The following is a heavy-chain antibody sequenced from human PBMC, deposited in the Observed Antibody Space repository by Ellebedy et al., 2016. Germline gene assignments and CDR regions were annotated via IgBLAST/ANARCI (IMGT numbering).Heavy chain of an antibody. Sequence: ASVKVSCKASGYTFTSYAMNWVRQAPGQGLEWMGWINTNTGNPTYAQGFTGRFVFSLDTSVSTAYLQISSLKAEDTAVYYCASGYGITYYYYYYYMDVWGKGTTVTVSS. D-gene: IGHD5-12*01. V-gene: IGHV7-4-1*02. J-gene: IGHJ6*03. CDR3: ASGYGITYYYYYYYMDV. CDR2: INTNTGNP. CDR1: GYTFTSYA.